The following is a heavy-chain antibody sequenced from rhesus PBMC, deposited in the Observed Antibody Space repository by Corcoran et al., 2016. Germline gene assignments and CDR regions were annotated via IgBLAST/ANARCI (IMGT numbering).Heavy chain of an antibody. CDR1: GGSISGYS. CDR2: IGGSRGKT. CDR3: ARGIKAAAGTSYYFDY. Sequence: QVQLQESGPGVVKPSETLSLTCAVSGGSISGYSLWSLIRQPPGKGLAGIGYIGGSRGKTNYKPTLKNRVTISKDTSKNQVSLKMSSVTAADTDVYYCARGIKAAAGTSYYFDYWGQGVLVTVSS. D-gene: IGHD6-25*01. J-gene: IGHJ4*01. V-gene: IGHV4-127*01.